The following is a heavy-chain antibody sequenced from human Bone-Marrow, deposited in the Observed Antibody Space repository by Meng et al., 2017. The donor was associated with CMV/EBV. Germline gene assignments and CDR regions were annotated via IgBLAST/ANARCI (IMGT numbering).Heavy chain of an antibody. D-gene: IGHD4-17*01. CDR1: GYSISSGYY. Sequence: GSLRLSCTVSGYSISSGYYWGWIRQPPGKGLEWIGSIFHSGSTYYNPSLKSRVTISVDTSKNQFSLKLRSVTAVDTAVYYCARDHGDHEFDHWGRGKLDTVSS. V-gene: IGHV4-38-2*02. CDR3: ARDHGDHEFDH. CDR2: IFHSGST. J-gene: IGHJ4*02.